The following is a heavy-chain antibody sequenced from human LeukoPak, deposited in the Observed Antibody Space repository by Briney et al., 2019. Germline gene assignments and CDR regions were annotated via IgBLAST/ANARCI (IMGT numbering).Heavy chain of an antibody. CDR3: AKECTNGVCYHY. CDR2: ISGSGGST. CDR1: GFTFSSYS. Sequence: GGSLRLSCAASGFTFSSYSMSWVRQAPGKGLEWVSAISGSGGSTYCADSVKGRFTISRDNSKNTLYLQMNSLRAEDTAVYYCAKECTNGVCYHYWGEGTLVTVSS. D-gene: IGHD2-8*01. J-gene: IGHJ4*02. V-gene: IGHV3-23*01.